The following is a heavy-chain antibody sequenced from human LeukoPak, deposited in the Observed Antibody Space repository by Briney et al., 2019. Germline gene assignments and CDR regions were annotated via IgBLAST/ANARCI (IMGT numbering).Heavy chain of an antibody. Sequence: SETLSLTCTVSGGSISSSSYYWGWIRQPPGKGLEWIGSIYYSGSTYYNPSLKSRVTISVDTSKNQFSLKLSSVTAADTAVYYCARDNDSRDPPHFDYWGQGTLVTVSS. D-gene: IGHD3-16*01. J-gene: IGHJ4*02. CDR3: ARDNDSRDPPHFDY. CDR2: IYYSGST. V-gene: IGHV4-39*07. CDR1: GGSISSSSYY.